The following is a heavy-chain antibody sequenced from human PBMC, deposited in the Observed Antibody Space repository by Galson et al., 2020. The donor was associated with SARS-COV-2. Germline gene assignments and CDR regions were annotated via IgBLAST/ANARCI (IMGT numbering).Heavy chain of an antibody. J-gene: IGHJ4*02. D-gene: IGHD6-19*01. CDR3: AKDVGGWVSHLDY. Sequence: GGSLRLSCAASGFRFTSYAMSWVRQAPGKGLEWVSVISGSGGLTNYADSVKGRFTISRDNSKNTLYLQMNSLRAEDTAVYYCAKDVGGWVSHLDYWGQGTLVTVSS. CDR1: GFRFTSYA. CDR2: ISGSGGLT. V-gene: IGHV3-23*01.